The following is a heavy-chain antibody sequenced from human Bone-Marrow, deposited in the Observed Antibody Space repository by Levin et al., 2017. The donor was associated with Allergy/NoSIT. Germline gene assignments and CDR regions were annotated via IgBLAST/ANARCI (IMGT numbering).Heavy chain of an antibody. J-gene: IGHJ4*02. V-gene: IGHV3-23*01. CDR3: AKDAVGATTFFIAPVGFDY. D-gene: IGHD1-26*01. Sequence: PGGSLRLSCAASGFTFSSYAMSWVRQAPGKGLEWVSAISGSGGSTYYADSVKGRFTISRDNSKNTLYLQMNSLRAEDTAVYYCAKDAVGATTFFIAPVGFDYWGQGTLVTVSS. CDR2: ISGSGGST. CDR1: GFTFSSYA.